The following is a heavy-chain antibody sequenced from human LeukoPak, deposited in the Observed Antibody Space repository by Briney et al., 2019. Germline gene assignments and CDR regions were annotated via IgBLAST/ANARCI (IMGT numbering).Heavy chain of an antibody. CDR3: ARGRSVLLWFGDLGWFDP. CDR2: INHSGST. J-gene: IGHJ5*02. V-gene: IGHV4-34*01. CDR1: GGSFSGYY. D-gene: IGHD3-10*01. Sequence: KPSETLSLTCAVYGGSFSGYYWSWIRQPPGKGLEWIGEINHSGSTNYNPSLKSRVTISVDTSKNQFSLKLSSVTAADTAVYYCARGRSVLLWFGDLGWFDPWGQGTLVTVSS.